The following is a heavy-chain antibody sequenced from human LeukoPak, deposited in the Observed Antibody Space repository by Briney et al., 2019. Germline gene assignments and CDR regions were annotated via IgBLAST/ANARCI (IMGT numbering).Heavy chain of an antibody. CDR3: AKPHVDTAMVFDY. CDR1: GFTFSSYG. CDR2: ISYDGSNK. V-gene: IGHV3-30*18. J-gene: IGHJ4*02. D-gene: IGHD5-18*01. Sequence: GGSLRLSCAASGFTFSSYGMHWVRQAPGKGLEWVAVISYDGSNKYYADSVKGRFTISRGNSKNTLYLQMNSLRAEDTAVYYCAKPHVDTAMVFDYWGQGTLVTVSS.